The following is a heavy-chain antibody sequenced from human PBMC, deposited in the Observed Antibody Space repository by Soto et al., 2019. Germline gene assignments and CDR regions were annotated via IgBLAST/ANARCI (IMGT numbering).Heavy chain of an antibody. CDR3: ARGYDYDILTGYPSAYYFDY. D-gene: IGHD3-9*01. CDR2: INPNSGGT. V-gene: IGHV1-2*04. J-gene: IGHJ4*02. CDR1: GYTFTGYY. Sequence: ASVKVSCKASGYTFTGYYMHWVRQAPGQGLEWMGWINPNSGGTNYAQKFQGWVTMTRDTSISTAYMELSRLRSDDTAVYYCARGYDYDILTGYPSAYYFDYWGQGTLVTVYS.